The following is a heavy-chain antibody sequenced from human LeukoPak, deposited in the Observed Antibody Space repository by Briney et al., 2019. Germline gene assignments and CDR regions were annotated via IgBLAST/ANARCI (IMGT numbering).Heavy chain of an antibody. J-gene: IGHJ4*02. Sequence: PGGSLRLSCAASGFTFSSYAMHWVRQAPGKGLEWVAVISYDGSNKYYADSVKGRFTISRDNSKNTLYLQMNSLRAEDTAVYYCARVGGPTMYFDYWGQGTLVTVSS. CDR2: ISYDGSNK. D-gene: IGHD3-10*01. CDR1: GFTFSSYA. CDR3: ARVGGPTMYFDY. V-gene: IGHV3-30-3*01.